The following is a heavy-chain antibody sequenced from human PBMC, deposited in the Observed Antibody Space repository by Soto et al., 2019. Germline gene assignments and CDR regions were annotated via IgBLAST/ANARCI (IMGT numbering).Heavy chain of an antibody. Sequence: QVQLVQSGAEVKQSGASVRVSCKASGYSFTSFAMHWVRQAPGQRLEWMGWINAGNGNTRYSQKFQGRVTITRDTSASTAYMDLSSLRSEDTAVYFCASSSWAGTIFYYGMDVWGQGTTVTVSS. D-gene: IGHD1-7*01. J-gene: IGHJ6*02. CDR2: INAGNGNT. CDR1: GYSFTSFA. CDR3: ASSSWAGTIFYYGMDV. V-gene: IGHV1-3*01.